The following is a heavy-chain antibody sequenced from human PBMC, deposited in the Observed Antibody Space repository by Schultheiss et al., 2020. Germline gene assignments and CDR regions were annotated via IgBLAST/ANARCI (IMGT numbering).Heavy chain of an antibody. V-gene: IGHV3-11*01. J-gene: IGHJ4*02. CDR2: ISGSGNII. CDR1: GFIFRDYY. CDR3: ARDLDSSGYYESPNDY. D-gene: IGHD3-22*01. Sequence: GGSLRLSCAASGFIFRDYYMSWIRQAPGKGLEWVSYISGSGNIIDYADSVKGRFTISRDNSKNALYLQLNTLRAEDTAIYYCARDLDSSGYYESPNDYWGQGTLVTVSS.